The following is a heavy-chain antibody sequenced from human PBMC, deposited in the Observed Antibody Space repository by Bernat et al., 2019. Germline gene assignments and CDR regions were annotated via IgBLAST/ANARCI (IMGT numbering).Heavy chain of an antibody. J-gene: IGHJ3*02. Sequence: QVQLVQSGAEVKKTGSSVKVSCKAAGGTFSTYAVSWVRQAPGQGLEWMGGTIPIFGTPNYSQKFQGRVTITADASTSTAYMEVSSLRSDDTAVYYCARERRDGAQLGIFDIWGQGTVVTVSS. CDR2: TIPIFGTP. CDR1: GGTFSTYA. V-gene: IGHV1-69*01. D-gene: IGHD5-24*01. CDR3: ARERRDGAQLGIFDI.